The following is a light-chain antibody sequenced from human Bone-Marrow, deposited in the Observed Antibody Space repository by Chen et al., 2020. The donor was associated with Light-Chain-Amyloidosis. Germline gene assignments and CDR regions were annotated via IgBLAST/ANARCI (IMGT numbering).Light chain of an antibody. CDR1: QNINTY. CDR3: HQRSNWPV. CDR2: DAS. Sequence: EIVLTHSPATLSLSPGESATLSCRASQNINTYLPWYQQKPGQAPSLLIYDASNRATGLPTRFSGSGSGTDFSLTICRLESEDFAVYFCHQRSNWPVFGPVTKVEIK. V-gene: IGKV3-11*01. J-gene: IGKJ2*01.